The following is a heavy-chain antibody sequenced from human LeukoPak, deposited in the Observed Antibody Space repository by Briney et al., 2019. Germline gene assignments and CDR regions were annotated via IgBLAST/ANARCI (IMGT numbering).Heavy chain of an antibody. J-gene: IGHJ4*02. CDR2: IWYDGSNK. CDR1: GFIFSTYG. V-gene: IGHV3-30*19. CDR3: ARDMGRAYCGGDCLTELDY. D-gene: IGHD2-21*02. Sequence: GKSLRLSCAASGFIFSTYGMHWVRQAPGKGLEWVALIWYDGSNKYYADSVKGRFTISRDNSKNTLYLQMNSLRAEDTAVYYCARDMGRAYCGGDCLTELDYWGQGTLVTVSS.